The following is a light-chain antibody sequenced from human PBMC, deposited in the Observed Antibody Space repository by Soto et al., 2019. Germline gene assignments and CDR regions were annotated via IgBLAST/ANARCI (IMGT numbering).Light chain of an antibody. V-gene: IGKV3-20*01. CDR1: QSVSSSY. CDR3: QQYNPSTPDT. CDR2: GAS. J-gene: IGKJ1*01. Sequence: GTMSLSSAERANKAFRSSQSVSSSYLAWYQQKPGQAPRLLIYGASTRATGIPARFSGSGSGTEFTFDIIRLYPEAFAVYFRQQYNPSTPDTFAQGTKVDIK.